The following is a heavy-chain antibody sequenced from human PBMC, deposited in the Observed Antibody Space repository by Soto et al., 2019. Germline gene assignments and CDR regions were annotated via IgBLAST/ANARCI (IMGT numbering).Heavy chain of an antibody. V-gene: IGHV1-69*13. CDR1: GGMFYSSA. D-gene: IGHD3-10*01. CDR2: IVPMNGSP. CDR3: ARVPPWGNSAGDYYIQHYDS. Sequence: GASVKVSCKASGGMFYSSAINWVRQAPGQGLEWMGGIVPMNGSPKYAQEFLGRVTISADASATTAYMDLGGLKSEDTAVYYCARVPPWGNSAGDYYIQHYDSWGQGTPVTVSS. J-gene: IGHJ4*02.